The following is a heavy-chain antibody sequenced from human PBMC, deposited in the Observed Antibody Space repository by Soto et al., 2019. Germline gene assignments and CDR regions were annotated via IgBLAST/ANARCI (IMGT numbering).Heavy chain of an antibody. Sequence: PGDSLKISCKGSGYSFTSYWISWVRQMPGKGLEWMGRIDPSDSYTNYSPSFQGHVTISADKSISTAYLQWSSLKASDTAMYYCAGHGSSTSWVDIYYFDYWGQGTLVTVSS. CDR3: AGHGSSTSWVDIYYFDY. V-gene: IGHV5-10-1*01. CDR1: GYSFTSYW. CDR2: IDPSDSYT. D-gene: IGHD2-2*01. J-gene: IGHJ4*02.